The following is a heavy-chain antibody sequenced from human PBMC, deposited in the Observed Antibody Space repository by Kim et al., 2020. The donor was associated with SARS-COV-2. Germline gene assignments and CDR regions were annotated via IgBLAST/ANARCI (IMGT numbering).Heavy chain of an antibody. V-gene: IGHV3-21*01. J-gene: IGHJ4*02. D-gene: IGHD6-19*01. CDR2: ISSSSYI. Sequence: GGSLRLSCAASGFTFSSYSMNWVRQAPGKGLEWVSSISSSSYIYYADSVKGRFTISRDNAKNSLYLQMNSLRAEDTAVYYCARSGPIAVASWYWGQGTLVTVSS. CDR3: ARSGPIAVASWY. CDR1: GFTFSSYS.